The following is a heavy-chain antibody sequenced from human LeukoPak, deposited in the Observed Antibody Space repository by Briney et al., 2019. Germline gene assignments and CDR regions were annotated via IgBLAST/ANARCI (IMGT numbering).Heavy chain of an antibody. CDR1: GFTVSSNY. CDR2: IYSGGST. J-gene: IGHJ3*02. D-gene: IGHD3-22*01. Sequence: GGSLRLSCAASGFTVSSNYMSWVRQAPGKGLEWVSVIYSGGSTYYADSVKGRFTISRDNSKNTLYLQMNSLRAEDTAVYYCARGPQYYYDSSGYYYDAFDIWGQGTMVTVSS. V-gene: IGHV3-66*01. CDR3: ARGPQYYYDSSGYYYDAFDI.